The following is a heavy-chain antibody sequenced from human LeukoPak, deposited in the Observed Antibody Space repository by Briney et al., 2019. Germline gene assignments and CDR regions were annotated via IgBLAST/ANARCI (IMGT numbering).Heavy chain of an antibody. V-gene: IGHV3-23*01. Sequence: GGSLRLSCAASRFTFSSYAMSWVRQAPGKGLEWVSTISGSGGVTDYADSVKGRFTISRDNSKNTLYLQMNSLTAEDTAVYYCARAGNYYETPFDYWGQGTLVTVSS. CDR3: ARAGNYYETPFDY. CDR1: RFTFSSYA. D-gene: IGHD3-10*01. J-gene: IGHJ4*02. CDR2: ISGSGGVT.